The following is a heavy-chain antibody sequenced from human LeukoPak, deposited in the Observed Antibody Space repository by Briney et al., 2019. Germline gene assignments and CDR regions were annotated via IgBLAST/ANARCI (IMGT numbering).Heavy chain of an antibody. V-gene: IGHV3-66*04. CDR2: IYRDGSS. J-gene: IGHJ4*02. D-gene: IGHD3-9*01. CDR1: GLSVSSNY. CDR3: ARPFYDILIGYYQYFDY. Sequence: GGSLRLSCVASGLSVSSNYMSWVRQAPGKGLEWVSVIYRDGSSYYAESVKGRFTISRDNSKNTLYIQMNSLRAEDTAVYYCARPFYDILIGYYQYFDYWGQGTLVTVSS.